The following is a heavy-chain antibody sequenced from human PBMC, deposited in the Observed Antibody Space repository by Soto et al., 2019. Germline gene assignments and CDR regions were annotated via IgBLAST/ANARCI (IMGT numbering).Heavy chain of an antibody. CDR2: IWYDGSNK. CDR3: ARDSGRYDAFDI. J-gene: IGHJ3*02. Sequence: QVQLVESGGGVVQPGRSLRLSCAASGFTFSSYGMHWVRQAPGKGLEWVAVIWYDGSNKYYADSVKGRFTISRDNSKNTLYLQMNSLRAEDTAEYYCARDSGRYDAFDIWGQGTMVTVSS. CDR1: GFTFSSYG. D-gene: IGHD6-19*01. V-gene: IGHV3-33*01.